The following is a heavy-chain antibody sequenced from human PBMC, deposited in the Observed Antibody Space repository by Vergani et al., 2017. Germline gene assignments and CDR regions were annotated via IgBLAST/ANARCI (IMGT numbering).Heavy chain of an antibody. CDR2: IYYSGST. J-gene: IGHJ4*02. CDR1: GGSISSGGYY. D-gene: IGHD6-13*01. Sequence: QVQLQESGPGLVKPSQTLPLTCTVSGGSISSGGYYWSWIRQHPGKGLEWIGTIYYSGSTNYNPSLKSRVTISVDTSKNQFSLKLSSVTAADTAVYYCARXRLGYSSSWYLLDYWGQGTLVTVSS. CDR3: ARXRLGYSSSWYLLDY. V-gene: IGHV4-61*08.